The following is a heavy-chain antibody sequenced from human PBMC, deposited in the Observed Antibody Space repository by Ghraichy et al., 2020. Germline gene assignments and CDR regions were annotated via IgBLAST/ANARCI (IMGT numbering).Heavy chain of an antibody. CDR2: IYRGDWT. Sequence: GGSLRLSCAASGFSVSNDYMSWVRQAPGKGLEWVSVIYRGDWTYYTDSVKGRFTISRDNSHNTVHLQMNNLRAEDTALYYCVREIPTTTLYDWGQGTLVTVSS. V-gene: IGHV3-66*01. CDR1: GFSVSNDY. J-gene: IGHJ4*02. CDR3: VREIPTTTLYD. D-gene: IGHD2/OR15-2a*01.